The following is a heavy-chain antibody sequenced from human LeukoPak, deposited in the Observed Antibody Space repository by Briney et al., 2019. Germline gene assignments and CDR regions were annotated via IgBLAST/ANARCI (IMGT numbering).Heavy chain of an antibody. CDR1: GGTFSSYA. J-gene: IGHJ6*02. CDR3: ARGRTEHYDFWSGYYTTYYYYGMDV. Sequence: ASVKVSCKASGGTFSSYAISWVRQAPGQGLEWMGWMNPNSGNTGYAQKFQGRVTMTRNTSISTAYMELSSLRSEDTAVYYCARGRTEHYDFWSGYYTTYYYYGMDVWGQGTTVTVSS. V-gene: IGHV1-8*02. D-gene: IGHD3-3*01. CDR2: MNPNSGNT.